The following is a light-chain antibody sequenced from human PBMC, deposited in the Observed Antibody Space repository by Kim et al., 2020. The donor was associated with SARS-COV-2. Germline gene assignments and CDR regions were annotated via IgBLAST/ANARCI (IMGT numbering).Light chain of an antibody. CDR2: GKN. Sequence: SSELTQDPAVSVALGQTVRITCQGDSLRSYYASWYQQKPRQAPVLVIYGKNNRPSGIPDRFSGSSSGTTASLTITGAQAEDEADYYCNSRDSSGNHWVFGGGTQLTVL. CDR1: SLRSYY. CDR3: NSRDSSGNHWV. V-gene: IGLV3-19*01. J-gene: IGLJ3*02.